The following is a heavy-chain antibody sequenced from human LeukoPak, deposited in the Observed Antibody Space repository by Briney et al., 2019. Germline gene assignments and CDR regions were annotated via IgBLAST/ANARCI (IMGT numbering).Heavy chain of an antibody. Sequence: GASVKVSCKASGYTFTGYYMHWVRQAPGQGLEWMGGIIPIFGTANYAQKFQGRVTITADESTSTAYMELSSLRSEDTAMYYCARDFCSTSCTLGYWGQGTLVTVSS. CDR1: GYTFTGYY. V-gene: IGHV1-69*13. J-gene: IGHJ4*02. CDR2: IIPIFGTA. CDR3: ARDFCSTSCTLGY. D-gene: IGHD2-2*01.